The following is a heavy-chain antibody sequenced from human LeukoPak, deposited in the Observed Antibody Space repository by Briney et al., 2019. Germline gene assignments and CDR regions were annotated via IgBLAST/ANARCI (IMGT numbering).Heavy chain of an antibody. V-gene: IGHV4-31*03. Sequence: PSQTLSLTCTVSGGSISSGGYYWSWIRQHPGKGLEWIGYIYYSGSTYYNPSLKSRVTISVDTSKNQFSLKLSSVTAADTAVYYCARNTPSQVVPAAMLHYYSYGMDVWGQGTTVTVSS. CDR2: IYYSGST. CDR3: ARNTPSQVVPAAMLHYYSYGMDV. CDR1: GGSISSGGYY. D-gene: IGHD2-2*01. J-gene: IGHJ6*02.